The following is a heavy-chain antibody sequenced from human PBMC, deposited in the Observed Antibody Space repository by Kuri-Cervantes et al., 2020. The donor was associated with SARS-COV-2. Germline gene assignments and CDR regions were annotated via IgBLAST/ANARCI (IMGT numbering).Heavy chain of an antibody. CDR1: GFTFSDYY. CDR2: ISSSGSTI. Sequence: GGSLRLSCAASGFTFSDYYMSWIRQAPGKGLEWVSYISSSGSTIYYADSVKGRFTISRDNAKNSLYLQINSLRAEDTAVYYCARDSITMVQGVTSDAFDIWGQGTMVTVSS. D-gene: IGHD3-10*01. CDR3: ARDSITMVQGVTSDAFDI. J-gene: IGHJ3*02. V-gene: IGHV3-11*01.